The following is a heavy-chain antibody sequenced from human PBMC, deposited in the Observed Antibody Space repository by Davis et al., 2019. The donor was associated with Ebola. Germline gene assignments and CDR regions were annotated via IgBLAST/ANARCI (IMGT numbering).Heavy chain of an antibody. Sequence: ASVKVSCKASGYTFTSYGISWVRQAPGQGLEWMGWISAYNGNTNYAQKLQGRVTMTTDPSTSTAYMELRSLRSDDTAVYYCARDVEVVGIAAGSYLYYYYGMDVWGQGTTVTVSS. CDR2: ISAYNGNT. D-gene: IGHD3-10*01. V-gene: IGHV1-18*01. J-gene: IGHJ6*02. CDR1: GYTFTSYG. CDR3: ARDVEVVGIAAGSYLYYYYGMDV.